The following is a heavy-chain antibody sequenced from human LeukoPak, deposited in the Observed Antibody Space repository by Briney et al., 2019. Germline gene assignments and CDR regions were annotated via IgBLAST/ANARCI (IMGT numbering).Heavy chain of an antibody. Sequence: SETLSLTCTVSGGSISSYYWNWIRQPPGKGLEWIGYIYYSGSTNYNPSLKSRITISVDTSKNQFSLKLSSVTAADTAVYYCARRQHGASGFDYWGQGTLVTVSS. J-gene: IGHJ4*02. CDR1: GGSISSYY. D-gene: IGHD6-19*01. V-gene: IGHV4-59*01. CDR3: ARRQHGASGFDY. CDR2: IYYSGST.